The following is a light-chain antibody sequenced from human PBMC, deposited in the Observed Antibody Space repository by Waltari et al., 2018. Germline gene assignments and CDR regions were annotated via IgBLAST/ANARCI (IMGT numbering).Light chain of an antibody. J-gene: IGKJ4*01. CDR1: QTIRTTY. CDR3: QQYDVSPLT. Sequence: EIVLTQSPGTLSLSPGEGATLSCRTSQTIRTTYLAWYQQKPGQAPTLLIYGAFTRATGIPDRFTDSGSGTDFSLTISSLEPEDFATYYCQQYDVSPLTFGGGTKVEIK. CDR2: GAF. V-gene: IGKV3-20*01.